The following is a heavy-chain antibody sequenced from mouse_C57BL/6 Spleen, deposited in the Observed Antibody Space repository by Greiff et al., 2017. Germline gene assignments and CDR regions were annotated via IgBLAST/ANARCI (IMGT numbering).Heavy chain of an antibody. V-gene: IGHV1-69*01. CDR3: ARWGGLWYFDV. Sequence: QVQLQQPGAELVMPGASVKLSCKASGYTFTSYWMHGVKKRPGQGLEWSGELEPSDSYTNYNQRFKGKSTLTVDKSSSTAYMQLSSLTSDDSAVYYCARWGGLWYFDVWGTGTTVTVSS. CDR2: LEPSDSYT. D-gene: IGHD1-1*02. CDR1: GYTFTSYW. J-gene: IGHJ1*03.